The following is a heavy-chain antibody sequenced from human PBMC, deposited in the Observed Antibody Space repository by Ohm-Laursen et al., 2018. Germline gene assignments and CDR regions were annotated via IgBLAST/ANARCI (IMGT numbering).Heavy chain of an antibody. CDR3: ASWWTRGM. D-gene: IGHD2-15*01. CDR1: GFSFSSYS. J-gene: IGHJ3*02. Sequence: SLRLSCTASGFSFSSYSMNWVRQAPGKGLEWVSSITARSEYIYYADSVKGRFTISRDNAKNTLYLQMNSLRAEDTAVYYCASWWTRGMWGQGTTVTVSS. V-gene: IGHV3-21*01. CDR2: ITARSEYI.